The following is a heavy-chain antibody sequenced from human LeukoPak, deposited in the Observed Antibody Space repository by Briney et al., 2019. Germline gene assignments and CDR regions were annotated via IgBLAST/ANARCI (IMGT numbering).Heavy chain of an antibody. CDR2: IYAGGST. CDR1: GYSISSGYY. J-gene: IGHJ6*03. Sequence: ETLSLTCTVSGYSISSGYYWGWIRQPPGKGLEWVSVIYAGGSTYYADSVKGRFTISRDNSKNTLYLLMNNLRAEDTAVYYCARAQRGDYMDVWGKGTTVTISS. V-gene: IGHV3-53*01. CDR3: ARAQRGDYMDV. D-gene: IGHD6-25*01.